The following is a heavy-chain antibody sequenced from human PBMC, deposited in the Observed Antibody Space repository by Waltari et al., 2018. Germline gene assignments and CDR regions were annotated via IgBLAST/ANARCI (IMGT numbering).Heavy chain of an antibody. CDR2: IIPIFGSA. J-gene: IGHJ4*02. CDR1: GGTFSSYA. Sequence: QVQLVQSGAEVKKPGSSVKVSCKASGGTFSSYAISWVRQAPGQGLEWMGGIIPIFGSATFAQKFQGSVTITADESTSTAYMELSSLRSEDTAVYYCARAPKAVAGPYYFDYWGQGTLVTVSS. D-gene: IGHD6-19*01. V-gene: IGHV1-69*01. CDR3: ARAPKAVAGPYYFDY.